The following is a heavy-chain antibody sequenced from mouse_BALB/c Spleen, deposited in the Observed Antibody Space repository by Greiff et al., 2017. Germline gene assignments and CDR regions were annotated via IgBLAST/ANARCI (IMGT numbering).Heavy chain of an antibody. J-gene: IGHJ4*01. V-gene: IGHV5-4*02. CDR1: GFTFSDYY. Sequence: VQLKESGGGLVKPGGSLKLSCAASGFTFSDYYMYWVRQTPEKRLEWVATISDGGSYTYYPDSVKGRFTISRDNAKNNLYLQMSSLKSEDTAMYYCARAWGYYAMDYWGQGTSVTVSS. CDR3: ARAWGYYAMDY. CDR2: ISDGGSYT.